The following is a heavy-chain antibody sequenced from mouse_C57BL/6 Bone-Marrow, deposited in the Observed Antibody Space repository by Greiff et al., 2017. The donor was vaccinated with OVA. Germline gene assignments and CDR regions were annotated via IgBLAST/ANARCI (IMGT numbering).Heavy chain of an antibody. D-gene: IGHD2-3*01. CDR1: GYTFTSYW. Sequence: QVQLQQPGAELVKPGASVKLSCTASGYTFTSYWMHWVKQRPGQGLEWIGMIHPNSGSTNYNEKFKSKATLTVDKSSSTAYMQLSSLTSEDSAVYYCARIYDGYYYDYWGQGTALTVSS. CDR2: IHPNSGST. CDR3: ARIYDGYYYDY. V-gene: IGHV1-64*01. J-gene: IGHJ2*01.